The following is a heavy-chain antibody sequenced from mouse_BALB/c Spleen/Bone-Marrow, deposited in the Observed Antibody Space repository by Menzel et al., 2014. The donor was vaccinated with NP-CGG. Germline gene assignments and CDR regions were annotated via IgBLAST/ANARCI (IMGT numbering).Heavy chain of an antibody. V-gene: IGHV1-77*01. D-gene: IGHD2-10*02. CDR1: GYTFTDYY. CDR3: ARREYGNGGFAY. Sequence: QVQLQQSGAELARPGASVKLSCKASGYTFTDYYINWVKQRTGQGLEWIGEIYPGSGNTYYNEKFKGKATLTADKSSSTAYMQLSSRTSEDSAVYFCARREYGNGGFAYWGQGTLVTVSA. J-gene: IGHJ3*01. CDR2: IYPGSGNT.